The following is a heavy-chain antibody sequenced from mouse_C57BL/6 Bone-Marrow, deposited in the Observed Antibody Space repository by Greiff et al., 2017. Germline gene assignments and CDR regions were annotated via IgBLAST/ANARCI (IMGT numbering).Heavy chain of an antibody. J-gene: IGHJ2*01. V-gene: IGHV1-39*01. CDR2: LNTNYGTT. CDR1: GYSFTDYN. CDR3: ARGTVATDY. D-gene: IGHD1-1*01. Sequence: VQLQQSGPELVKPGDSVKISCKASGYSFTDYNMNWVKQSNGKSLEWIGVLNTNYGTTSYNPKFKGKATVTVDQSSSTAYMQLNSLTSEDTAVYYCARGTVATDYWSQGTALTVSS.